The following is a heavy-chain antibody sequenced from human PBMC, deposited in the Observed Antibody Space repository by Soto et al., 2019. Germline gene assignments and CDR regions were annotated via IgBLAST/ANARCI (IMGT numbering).Heavy chain of an antibody. V-gene: IGHV1-18*01. J-gene: IGHJ6*02. Sequence: QVQLVQSGAEVKKPGASVKVSCKASGYTFTSYGISWVRQAPGQGLEWMGWISAYNGNTNYAQKLQGRVTMTTDTSTSTAYMELRSLRSDDTAVYFRASFSIAGTDPCGMDAWGQGTTVTVSS. CDR2: ISAYNGNT. D-gene: IGHD6-6*01. CDR1: GYTFTSYG. CDR3: ASFSIAGTDPCGMDA.